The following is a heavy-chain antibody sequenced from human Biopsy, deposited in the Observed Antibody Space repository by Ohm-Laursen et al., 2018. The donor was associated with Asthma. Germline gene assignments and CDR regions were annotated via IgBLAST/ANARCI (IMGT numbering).Heavy chain of an antibody. CDR1: GASISQYY. D-gene: IGHD6-19*01. CDR3: ATYSTGWSGVGF. J-gene: IGHJ4*02. V-gene: IGHV4-59*01. Sequence: SQTLSLTCGVSGASISQYYWTWIRQSPGKGLEWIGYIFYGGNSYYSSSLKSRVSISVDPSKKQFSLTLDSVTAADTAVYYCATYSTGWSGVGFWGQGTRVTVSS. CDR2: IFYGGNS.